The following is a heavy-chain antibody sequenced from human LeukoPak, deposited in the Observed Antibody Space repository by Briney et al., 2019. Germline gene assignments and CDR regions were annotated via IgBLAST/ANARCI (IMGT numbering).Heavy chain of an antibody. Sequence: ASVKVSCKASGYNFDNYGVSWVRQAPGLGLEWMGWISAYNGHTDYAQKLQGRVTMTTDTSTNTAYMELTSLRSDDTAVYYCARAERTAITLDYWGQGTLVTVSS. J-gene: IGHJ4*02. D-gene: IGHD5-18*01. CDR3: ARAERTAITLDY. CDR2: ISAYNGHT. V-gene: IGHV1-18*01. CDR1: GYNFDNYG.